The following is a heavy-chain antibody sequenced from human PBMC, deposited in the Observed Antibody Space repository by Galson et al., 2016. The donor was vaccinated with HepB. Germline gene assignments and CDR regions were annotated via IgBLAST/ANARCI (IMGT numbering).Heavy chain of an antibody. CDR1: GYSFTDYW. J-gene: IGHJ4*02. CDR3: ARRLTHDSKIWDIDY. Sequence: QSGAEVKKPGESLRISCKGSGYSFTDYWIGWVRQMPGKGLEWMGIIYPGDSHTRYSPSFQGQVTISADKSISTAYLQWRSLKASDTAIYYCARRLTHDSKIWDIDYWGQGTLVTVSS. V-gene: IGHV5-51*01. CDR2: IYPGDSHT. D-gene: IGHD3-16*01.